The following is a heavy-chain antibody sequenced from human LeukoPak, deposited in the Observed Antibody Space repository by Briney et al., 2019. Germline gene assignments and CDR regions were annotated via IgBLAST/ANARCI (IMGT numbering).Heavy chain of an antibody. J-gene: IGHJ6*02. V-gene: IGHV3-30*02. Sequence: GGSLRLSCAASGFIFSSYGMHWVRQAPGKGLEWVTFIRYDGSNENYADSVKGRFTISRDSSKKTVYLQMNRLRTEDTAVYYCAKDSTRPVVRGRSAIGYYYGMDVWGQGTTVTVSS. CDR3: AKDSTRPVVRGRSAIGYYYGMDV. CDR1: GFIFSSYG. CDR2: IRYDGSNE. D-gene: IGHD3-10*01.